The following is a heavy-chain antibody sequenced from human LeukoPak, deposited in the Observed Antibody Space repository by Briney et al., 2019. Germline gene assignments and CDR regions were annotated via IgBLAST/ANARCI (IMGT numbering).Heavy chain of an antibody. J-gene: IGHJ4*02. V-gene: IGHV4-34*01. CDR2: INHSGST. Sequence: SETLSLTCAVYGGSFSGYSWSWIRQPPGKGLEWIGEINHSGSTNYNPSLKSRVTISVDTSKNQFSLKLSSVTAADTAVYYCARSSGMNYWGQGTLVTVSS. CDR3: ARSSGMNY. D-gene: IGHD1-26*01. CDR1: GGSFSGYS.